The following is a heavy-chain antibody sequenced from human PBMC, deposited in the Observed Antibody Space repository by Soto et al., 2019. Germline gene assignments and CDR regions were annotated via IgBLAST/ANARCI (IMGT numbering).Heavy chain of an antibody. CDR1: GGSFSGYY. D-gene: IGHD3-10*01. V-gene: IGHV4-34*01. J-gene: IGHJ6*02. Sequence: QVQLQQWGAGLLKPSETLSLTCAVYGGSFSGYYWSWIRQPPGKGLEWIGEINHSGSTNYNPSLKSRVTITVDPSKNHFPLKLSSVTAADTVVYSCASLYYYGSGEGGLNWGQGTTVTVSS. CDR2: INHSGST. CDR3: ASLYYYGSGEGGLN.